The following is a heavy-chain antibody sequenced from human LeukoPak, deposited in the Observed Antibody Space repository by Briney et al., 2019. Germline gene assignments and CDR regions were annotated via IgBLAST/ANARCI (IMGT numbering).Heavy chain of an antibody. V-gene: IGHV3-53*01. J-gene: IGHJ4*02. Sequence: PGGSLRLSCAASGFTVSSNYMSWVRQAPGKGLEWVSVIYSGGSTYYADSVKGRFTISRDNSKNTLYLQMNSLRAEDTAVYYCAKALPGTHYYFDYWGQGTLVTVSS. CDR3: AKALPGTHYYFDY. D-gene: IGHD2-15*01. CDR1: GFTVSSNY. CDR2: IYSGGST.